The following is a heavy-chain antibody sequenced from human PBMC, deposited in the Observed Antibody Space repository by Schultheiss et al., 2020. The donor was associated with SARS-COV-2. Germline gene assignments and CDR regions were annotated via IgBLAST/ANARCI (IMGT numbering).Heavy chain of an antibody. CDR3: ARVRLEYSSSWYDAFDI. CDR2: INHSGST. J-gene: IGHJ3*02. V-gene: IGHV4-34*01. D-gene: IGHD6-13*01. Sequence: SETLSLTCAVYGGSFSGYYWSWIRQPPGKGLEWIGEINHSGSTNYNPSLKSRVTMSVDTSKNQFSLKLSSVTAADTAVYYCARVRLEYSSSWYDAFDIWGQGTMVTVSS. CDR1: GGSFSGYY.